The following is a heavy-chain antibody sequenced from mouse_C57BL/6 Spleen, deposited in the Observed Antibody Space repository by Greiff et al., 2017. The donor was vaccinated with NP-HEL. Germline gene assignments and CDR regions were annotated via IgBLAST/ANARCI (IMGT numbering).Heavy chain of an antibody. CDR2: IRNKANGYTS. D-gene: IGHD4-1*01. V-gene: IGHV7-3*01. CDR3: ARSLGLGDYFDY. Sequence: VQLKESGGGLVQPGGSLSLSCAASGFTFTDYYMSWVRQPPGKALEWLGFIRNKANGYTSEYSASVQGRFTISRDNSQCILYLQMNALRAEDSDTDNGARSLGLGDYFDYWGQGTTLTVSS. CDR1: GFTFTDYY. J-gene: IGHJ2*01.